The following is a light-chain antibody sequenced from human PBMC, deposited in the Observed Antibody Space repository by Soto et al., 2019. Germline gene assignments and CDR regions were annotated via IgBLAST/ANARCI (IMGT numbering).Light chain of an antibody. CDR2: WAS. CDR1: QSVLYSSNNKNY. V-gene: IGKV4-1*01. Sequence: DIVMTQSPDSLAVSLGERATINCKSSQSVLYSSNNKNYLAWYQQKPGQPPKLLIYWASTRESGVPDRFSGSRSGTDFTLTISSLQAEDVAVYYCQQYDSTSLTFGGGTKVEIK. CDR3: QQYDSTSLT. J-gene: IGKJ4*01.